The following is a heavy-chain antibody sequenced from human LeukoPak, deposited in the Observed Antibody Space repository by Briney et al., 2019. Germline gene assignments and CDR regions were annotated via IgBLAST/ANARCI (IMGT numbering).Heavy chain of an antibody. CDR2: IRGSGGST. V-gene: IGHV3-23*01. CDR1: GFTFGSYA. J-gene: IGHJ6*03. Sequence: GGSLRLSCAASGFTFGSYAMSWVRQAPGKGLEWVSAIRGSGGSTYYADSVKGRFTISRDNSKNTLYLQMNSLRAEDTAVYYCAKVLNPVISLYYYYMDVWGKGTTVTVSS. CDR3: AKVLNPVISLYYYYMDV.